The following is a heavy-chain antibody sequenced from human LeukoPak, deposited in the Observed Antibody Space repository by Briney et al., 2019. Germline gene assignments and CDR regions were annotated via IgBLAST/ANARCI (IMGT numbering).Heavy chain of an antibody. CDR3: AKEGPVGQTGYYYGMDV. J-gene: IGHJ6*02. CDR2: ISYDGSNK. CDR1: GYTFTSYY. V-gene: IGHV3-30*18. Sequence: SCKASGYTFTSYYMHWVRQAPGKGLEWVAVISYDGSNKYYADSVKGRFTISRDNSKNTLYLQMNSLRAEDTAVYYCAKEGPVGQTGYYYGMDVWGQGTTVTVSS.